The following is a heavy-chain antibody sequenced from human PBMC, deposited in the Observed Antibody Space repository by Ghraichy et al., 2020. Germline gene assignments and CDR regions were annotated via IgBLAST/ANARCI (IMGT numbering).Heavy chain of an antibody. J-gene: IGHJ3*02. CDR3: ARLRRGLRPPATDDAFDI. CDR1: GGSIISYY. D-gene: IGHD6-25*01. Sequence: SETLSLTCTVSGGSIISYYWSWIRQPPGKGLEWIGYIYYSGSTNYNPSLKSRVTISVDTSKNQFSLKLSSVTAADTAVYYCARLRRGLRPPATDDAFDIWGQGKMVTVSS. CDR2: IYYSGST. V-gene: IGHV4-59*12.